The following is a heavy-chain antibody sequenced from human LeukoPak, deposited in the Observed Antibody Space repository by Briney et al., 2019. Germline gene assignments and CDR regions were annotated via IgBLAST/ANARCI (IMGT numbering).Heavy chain of an antibody. D-gene: IGHD3-22*01. J-gene: IGHJ5*02. CDR3: ARASPDYYDSSGYYSSEDWFDP. CDR1: GFTFSSYS. V-gene: IGHV3-21*01. CDR2: ISSSSSYI. Sequence: GGSLRLSCAASGFTFSSYSMNWVRQAPGKGLEWVSSISSSSSYIYYADSVKGRFTISRDNAKNSLYLQMNSLRAEDTAVYYCARASPDYYDSSGYYSSEDWFDPWGQGTLVTVSS.